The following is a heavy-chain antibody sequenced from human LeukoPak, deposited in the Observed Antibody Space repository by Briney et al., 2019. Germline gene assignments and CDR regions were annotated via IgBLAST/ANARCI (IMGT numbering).Heavy chain of an antibody. CDR1: GFNFRSYS. CDR2: ISSTSSAI. Sequence: GSLRLSCAASGFNFRSYSMNWVRQAPGKGLEWLSYISSTSSAIYYADSLKGRFTISRDNAKNSLYLRMDSLRAEDTAVYYCARVIGSYGDSAYWGQGTLVTVSS. D-gene: IGHD3-16*01. CDR3: ARVIGSYGDSAY. J-gene: IGHJ4*02. V-gene: IGHV3-48*04.